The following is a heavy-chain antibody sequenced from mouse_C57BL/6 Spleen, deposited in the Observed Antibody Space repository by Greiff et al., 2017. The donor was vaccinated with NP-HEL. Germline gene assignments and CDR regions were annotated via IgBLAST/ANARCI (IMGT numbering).Heavy chain of an antibody. CDR2: ISSGGDYI. V-gene: IGHV5-9-1*02. CDR1: GFTFSSYA. D-gene: IGHD1-1*01. CDR3: TGITTVDYYAMDY. J-gene: IGHJ4*01. Sequence: EVMLVESGEGLVKPGGSLKLSCAASGFTFSSYAMSWVRQTPEKRLEWVAYISSGGDYIYYAEPVNGRFTISRDNARNTLYLQMSSLKSEDTAMYYCTGITTVDYYAMDYWGQGTSVTVSS.